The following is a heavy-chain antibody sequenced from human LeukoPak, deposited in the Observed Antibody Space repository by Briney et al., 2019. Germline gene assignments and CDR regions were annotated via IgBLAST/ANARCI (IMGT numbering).Heavy chain of an antibody. CDR3: ARMSGRESSGYYLDY. D-gene: IGHD3-22*01. V-gene: IGHV4-31*03. Sequence: SETLSLTCTASGGSINSGDYYWSWIRQHPGKGLEWTGYIYYSGSTYYNPSLKSRVTISVDTSKNHFSLKLSSVTAADTAVYYCARMSGRESSGYYLDYWGQGTLVTVSS. CDR2: IYYSGST. J-gene: IGHJ4*02. CDR1: GGSINSGDYY.